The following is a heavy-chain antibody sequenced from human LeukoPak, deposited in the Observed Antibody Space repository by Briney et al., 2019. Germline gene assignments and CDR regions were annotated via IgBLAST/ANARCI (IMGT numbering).Heavy chain of an antibody. CDR1: GFTFSGFS. J-gene: IGHJ4*02. D-gene: IGHD3-10*01. CDR2: IKQDGSER. V-gene: IGHV3-7*01. CDR3: ARAGSHWHYVY. Sequence: HSGGSLRLSCAASGFTFSGFSMSWVRQSPTKGLEWVANIKQDGSERYYVDSVKGRFTISRDNAKNSLSLQMNNLRVEDTAVYCCARAGSHWHYVYWGQGTVVTVSS.